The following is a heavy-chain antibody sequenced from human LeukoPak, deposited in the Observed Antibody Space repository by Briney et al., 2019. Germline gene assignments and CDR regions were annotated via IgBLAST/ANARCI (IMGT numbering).Heavy chain of an antibody. D-gene: IGHD3-10*01. Sequence: PSETLSLTRAVSGDSISSRNWWCWVRQPPGKGLEWIGEIYHSGTTNYNPSLKSRVTISVDKSRNQFSLKLSSVTAADTAVYYCAREGSGSGDAFDIWGQGTMVTVSS. CDR3: AREGSGSGDAFDI. CDR1: GDSISSRNW. CDR2: IYHSGTT. J-gene: IGHJ3*02. V-gene: IGHV4-4*02.